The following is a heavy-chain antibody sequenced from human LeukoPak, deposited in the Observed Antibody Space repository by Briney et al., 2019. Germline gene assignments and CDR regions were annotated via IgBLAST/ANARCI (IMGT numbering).Heavy chain of an antibody. D-gene: IGHD2-2*01. J-gene: IGHJ4*02. CDR3: ARSACSSTSCYVLFDY. V-gene: IGHV5-10-1*01. CDR2: IDPSDSYT. CDR1: GYSFTSYW. Sequence: GESLKISCKGSGYSFTSYWISWVRQMPGKGLEWMGRIDPSDSYTNYSPSFQGHVTISADKSISTAYLQWSSLKASDTAMYYCARSACSSTSCYVLFDYWGQGTLVTVSS.